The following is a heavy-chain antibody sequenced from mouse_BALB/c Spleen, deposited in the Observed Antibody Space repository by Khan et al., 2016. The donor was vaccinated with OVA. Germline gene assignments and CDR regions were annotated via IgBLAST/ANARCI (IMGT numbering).Heavy chain of an antibody. CDR1: GYSFTNYG. D-gene: IGHD1-1*02. CDR3: ASGGYCYFDF. J-gene: IGHJ1*01. V-gene: IGHV9-3-1*01. CDR2: INTYTGEP. Sequence: LVESGPEVKKPGETVKISCKASGYSFTNYGMNWVRQAPGKGLKWMGWINTYTGEPTSADDFKGRFAFSLETSASTAYLQINNLKNEDTATYFCASGGYCYFDFWGAGTTVTVSS.